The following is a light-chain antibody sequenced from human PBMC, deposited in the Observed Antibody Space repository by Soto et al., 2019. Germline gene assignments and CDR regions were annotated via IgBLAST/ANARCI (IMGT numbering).Light chain of an antibody. Sequence: QSVLTQPPSGSGAPGQRVTISCSGTSSNIGAGSDVHWYHQLPGTAPKLIIFGNNNRPSGVPARFSASRSGTSASLAITGLQAEDEADYYCPSFDTNLRGSVFGGGTKLTVL. V-gene: IGLV1-40*01. CDR2: GNN. CDR3: PSFDTNLRGSV. J-gene: IGLJ3*02. CDR1: SSNIGAGSD.